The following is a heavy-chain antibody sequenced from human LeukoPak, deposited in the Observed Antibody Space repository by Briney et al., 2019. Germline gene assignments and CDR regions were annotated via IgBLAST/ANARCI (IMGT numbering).Heavy chain of an antibody. V-gene: IGHV4-34*01. J-gene: IGHJ3*02. Sequence: SETLSLTCAVYGGSFSGYYWSWIRQPPGKGLEWIGEINHSGSTNYNPSLKSRVTISVDTSKNQFSLKWSSVTAADTAVYYCARERTRNDHDFDIWGQGTMVTVSS. D-gene: IGHD1-1*01. CDR3: ARERTRNDHDFDI. CDR1: GGSFSGYY. CDR2: INHSGST.